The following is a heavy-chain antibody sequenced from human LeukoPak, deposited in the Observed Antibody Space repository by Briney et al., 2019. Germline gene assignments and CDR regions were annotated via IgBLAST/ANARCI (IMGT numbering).Heavy chain of an antibody. Sequence: ASVKVSCKASGYTFTSYDIIWVRQASGQGLEWMGCMNPNSGHTGYAQKFQGRVTMTRTTSISTAYMELTSLTSEDSAVYYCARSIVGVRKRNDYWGQGTLVTVSS. CDR1: GYTFTSYD. CDR2: MNPNSGHT. CDR3: ARSIVGVRKRNDY. D-gene: IGHD1-26*01. J-gene: IGHJ4*02. V-gene: IGHV1-8*01.